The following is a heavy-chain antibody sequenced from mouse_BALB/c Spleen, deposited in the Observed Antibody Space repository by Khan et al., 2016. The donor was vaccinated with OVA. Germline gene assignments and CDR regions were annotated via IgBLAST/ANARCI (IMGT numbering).Heavy chain of an antibody. CDR2: IWAGGST. CDR3: ARLEDI. Sequence: QVQLMESGPGLVAPSQSLSITCTASGFSLTSYGVHWVRQPPGKGLEWLGVIWAGGSTNYYSAPMSSQTISKDNSTSQVFLMKHSLQTEDTAMYYWARLEDIWGEGTTLTVSS. V-gene: IGHV2-9*02. J-gene: IGHJ2*01. CDR1: GFSLTSYG.